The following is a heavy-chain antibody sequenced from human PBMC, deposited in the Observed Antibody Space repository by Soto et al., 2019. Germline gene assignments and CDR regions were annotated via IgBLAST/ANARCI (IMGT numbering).Heavy chain of an antibody. CDR1: GFTFGDYA. D-gene: IGHD3-3*01. J-gene: IGHJ6*02. V-gene: IGHV3-23*01. Sequence: PGGSLRLACAGSGFTFGDYAMTWIRQAPGKGLEWVSTTRSNGEYTYYGDSAKGRFTVSRDNSKNTLYLEMTSLRAEDTAIYYCAKDSRSVAVSAPGVYGMDVWVQCTTVTVSS. CDR3: AKDSRSVAVSAPGVYGMDV. CDR2: TRSNGEYT.